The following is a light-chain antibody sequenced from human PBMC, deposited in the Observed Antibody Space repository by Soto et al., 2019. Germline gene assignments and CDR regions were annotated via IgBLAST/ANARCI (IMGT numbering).Light chain of an antibody. J-gene: IGKJ1*01. V-gene: IGKV3-15*01. Sequence: EIVMTQSLATLSVSPGERAALSCRASESVSSNLAWYQQKPGHAPRLLIYDASTRATGLPARFSGSGSGTEFTLTISSLQSEDFGVYYCQHRGTFGQGTKVEIK. CDR1: ESVSSN. CDR3: QHRGT. CDR2: DAS.